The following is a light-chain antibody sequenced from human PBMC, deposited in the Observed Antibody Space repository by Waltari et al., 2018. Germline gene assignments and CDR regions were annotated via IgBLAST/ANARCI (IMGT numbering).Light chain of an antibody. Sequence: IVMTQSPLSLPVTPGEPASISCRSSQSLLQSNGYIYLDWYLQKPGQSPQLLIYLGSNRASGVPDRFSGSGSGTDFTLKISRVEAEDVGVYYCMQALQTRTFGQGTKVEIK. CDR3: MQALQTRT. CDR2: LGS. J-gene: IGKJ1*01. V-gene: IGKV2-28*01. CDR1: QSLLQSNGYIY.